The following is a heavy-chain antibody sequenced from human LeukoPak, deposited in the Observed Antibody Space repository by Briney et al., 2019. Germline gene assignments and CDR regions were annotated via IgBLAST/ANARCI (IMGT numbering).Heavy chain of an antibody. CDR2: INPNSGGT. Sequence: ASVKVSCKASGYTFTSYVISWVRQAPGQGLEWMGWINPNSGGTNYAQKFQGRVTMTRDTSISTAYMELSRLRSDDTPVYYCAREGIVDTAMVLGMDVWGQGTTVTVSS. CDR1: GYTFTSYV. V-gene: IGHV1-2*02. CDR3: AREGIVDTAMVLGMDV. J-gene: IGHJ6*02. D-gene: IGHD5-18*01.